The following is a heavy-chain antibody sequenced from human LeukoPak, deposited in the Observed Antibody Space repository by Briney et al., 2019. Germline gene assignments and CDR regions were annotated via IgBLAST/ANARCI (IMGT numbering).Heavy chain of an antibody. Sequence: SETLSLTCTVSGGSISSYYWSWIRQPPGKGLEWIGYIYYSGSTNYNPSLKSRVTISVGTSKNQFSLKLSSVTAADTAVYYCAKGRSSSSGLDYWGQGTLVTVSS. D-gene: IGHD6-6*01. CDR2: IYYSGST. CDR1: GGSISSYY. V-gene: IGHV4-59*01. J-gene: IGHJ4*02. CDR3: AKGRSSSSGLDY.